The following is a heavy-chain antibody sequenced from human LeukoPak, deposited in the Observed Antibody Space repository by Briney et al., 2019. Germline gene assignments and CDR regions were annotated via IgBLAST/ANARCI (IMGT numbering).Heavy chain of an antibody. CDR3: AREAYCSSTSCYAYYYYYGMDV. CDR2: INHSGST. D-gene: IGHD2-2*01. Sequence: SETLSLTCAVYGGSFSGYYWSWMRQPPGKGLEWIGEINHSGSTNYNPSLKSRVTISVDTSKNQFSLKLSSVTAADTAAYYCAREAYCSSTSCYAYYYYYGMDVWGQGTTVTVSS. V-gene: IGHV4-34*01. CDR1: GGSFSGYY. J-gene: IGHJ6*02.